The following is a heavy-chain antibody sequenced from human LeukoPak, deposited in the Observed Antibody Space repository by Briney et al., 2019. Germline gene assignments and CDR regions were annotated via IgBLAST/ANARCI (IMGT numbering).Heavy chain of an antibody. CDR2: ISPTGGNT. CDR3: AKDIQCTY. V-gene: IGHV3-23*01. D-gene: IGHD2-8*01. CDR1: GFTFSSAA. J-gene: IGHJ4*02. Sequence: GGSLKLSCAASGFTFSSAAMTWVRQAPGRGLEWVSLISPTGGNTFYADSVKGRFTISRDNSKNTLYLEMNNLRAEDTAVYFCAKDIQCTYWGQGALVTVSS.